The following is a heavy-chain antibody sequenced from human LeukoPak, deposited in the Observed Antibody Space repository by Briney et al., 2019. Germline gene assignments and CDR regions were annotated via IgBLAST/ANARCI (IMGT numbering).Heavy chain of an antibody. D-gene: IGHD3-10*01. CDR1: GYTFTSYY. CDR2: INPSGGST. J-gene: IGHJ4*02. CDR3: VRAFPSGLLWFGESPTDY. Sequence: GASVKVSCKASGYTFTSYYMHWVRQAPGQGLEWMGIINPSGGSTSYAQKFQGRVTMTRDTSTSTVYMELSSLRSEDTAVYYCVRAFPSGLLWFGESPTDYWGQGTLVTVSS. V-gene: IGHV1-46*01.